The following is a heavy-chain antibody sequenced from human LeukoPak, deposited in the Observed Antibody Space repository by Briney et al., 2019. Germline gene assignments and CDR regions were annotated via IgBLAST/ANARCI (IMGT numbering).Heavy chain of an antibody. V-gene: IGHV4-39*01. J-gene: IGHJ4*02. CDR1: GGSISSSSYY. CDR2: IYYSGST. Sequence: PSETLSLTCTVSGGSISSSSYYWGWIRQPPGEGLEWIGSIYYSGSTYYNPSLKSRVTISVDTSKNQFSLKLSSVTAADTAVYYCATVTTREVFDYWGQGTLVTVSS. CDR3: ATVTTREVFDY. D-gene: IGHD4-17*01.